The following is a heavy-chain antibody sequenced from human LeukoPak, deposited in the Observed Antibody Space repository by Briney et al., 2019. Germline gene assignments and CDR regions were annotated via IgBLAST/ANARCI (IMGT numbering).Heavy chain of an antibody. CDR1: GFTFSSYG. CDR2: IWYDGSNK. J-gene: IGHJ4*02. D-gene: IGHD1-26*01. Sequence: GGSLRLPCAASGFTFSSYGMHWVRQAPGKGLEWVAVIWYDGSNKYYADSVKGRFTISRDNSKNTLYLQMNSLRAEDTAVYYCARDSEGAYYFDYWGQGTLVTVSS. V-gene: IGHV3-33*01. CDR3: ARDSEGAYYFDY.